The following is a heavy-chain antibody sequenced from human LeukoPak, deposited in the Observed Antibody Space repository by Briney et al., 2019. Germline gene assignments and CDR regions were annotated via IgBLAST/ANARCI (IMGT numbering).Heavy chain of an antibody. J-gene: IGHJ4*02. D-gene: IGHD2-15*01. CDR2: IYSGGST. V-gene: IGHV3-66*01. Sequence: GGSLRLSCAASGFTVSSNYMSWVRQAPGKGLEWVSVIYSGGSTYYADSVKGRCTISRDNSKNTRYRRMNSLRAEDTAVYYCAKAGAVVVVAAKYFDYWGQGTLVTVSS. CDR1: GFTVSSNY. CDR3: AKAGAVVVVAAKYFDY.